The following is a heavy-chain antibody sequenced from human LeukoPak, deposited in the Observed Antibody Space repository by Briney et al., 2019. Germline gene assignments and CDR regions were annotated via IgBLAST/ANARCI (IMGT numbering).Heavy chain of an antibody. CDR1: GFTFSSYA. CDR2: ISGSGGST. V-gene: IGHV3-23*01. CDR3: AKDGDHSGSSDY. J-gene: IGHJ4*02. Sequence: GGSLRLSCAASGFTFSSYAMSWVRQAPGKGLEWVSAISGSGGSTYYADSVKGRFTISRDNPKNTLYLQMNSLRAEDTVVYYCAKDGDHSGSSDYWGQGTLVTVSS. D-gene: IGHD1-26*01.